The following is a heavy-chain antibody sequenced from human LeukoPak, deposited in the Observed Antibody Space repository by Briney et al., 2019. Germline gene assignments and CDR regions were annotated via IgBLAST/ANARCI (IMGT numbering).Heavy chain of an antibody. CDR2: FIPIFGTA. D-gene: IGHD2-8*02. CDR3: AREESGGYFDY. Sequence: SVKVSCKASGGTFSSYAINWVRQAPGQGLEWMGGFIPIFGTANFAQKFQGRVTITADESTSTAFMYLNSLRSDDTAVYYCAREESGGYFDYWGQGTLVTVSS. J-gene: IGHJ4*02. V-gene: IGHV1-69*13. CDR1: GGTFSSYA.